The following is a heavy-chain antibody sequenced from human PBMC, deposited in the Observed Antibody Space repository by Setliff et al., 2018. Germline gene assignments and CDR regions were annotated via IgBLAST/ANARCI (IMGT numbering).Heavy chain of an antibody. CDR1: DDSFTSSRYY. Sequence: SETLSLICTVSDDSFTSSRYYWGWIRQAPGSGLEWIGSISYSGTPYYNASVESRVTISIDTSRNQFSLELRSVTVADTATYYCVRPGGTTVVARHFDYWGSGILVTVSS. D-gene: IGHD2-15*01. J-gene: IGHJ4*01. V-gene: IGHV4-39*01. CDR2: ISYSGTP. CDR3: VRPGGTTVVARHFDY.